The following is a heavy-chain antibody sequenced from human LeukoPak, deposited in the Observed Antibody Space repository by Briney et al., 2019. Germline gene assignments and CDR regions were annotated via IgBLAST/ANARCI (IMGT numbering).Heavy chain of an antibody. V-gene: IGHV1-18*01. Sequence: ASVKVSCKASGYTFTSYGISWVRQAPGQGLEWMGWISAYNGNTNYAQKLQGRVTMTTDTSTSTAYMELRSLRSDDTAVYYCARVQGYYDILTGYWVYYYGMDVWGQGTTVTVSS. CDR3: ARVQGYYDILTGYWVYYYGMDV. D-gene: IGHD3-9*01. CDR1: GYTFTSYG. J-gene: IGHJ6*02. CDR2: ISAYNGNT.